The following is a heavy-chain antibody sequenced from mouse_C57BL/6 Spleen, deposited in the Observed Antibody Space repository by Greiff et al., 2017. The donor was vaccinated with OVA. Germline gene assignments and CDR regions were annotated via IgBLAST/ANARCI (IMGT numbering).Heavy chain of an antibody. CDR1: GFSLTSYG. V-gene: IGHV2-2*01. CDR3: ARGGTELGYFDY. D-gene: IGHD3-3*01. J-gene: IGHJ2*01. CDR2: IWSGGST. Sequence: VQLQQSGPGLVQPSQSLSITCTVSGFSLTSYGVHWVRQSPGKGLEWLGVIWSGGSTDYNAAFISRLSISKDNSKSQVFFKMNSLQADDTAIYYCARGGTELGYFDYWGQGTTLTVSS.